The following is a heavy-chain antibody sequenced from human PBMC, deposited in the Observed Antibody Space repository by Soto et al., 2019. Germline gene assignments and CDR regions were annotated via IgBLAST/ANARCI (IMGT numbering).Heavy chain of an antibody. J-gene: IGHJ6*02. CDR3: ARSSPYIVVRKPTGNQDYYGMDV. D-gene: IGHD2-2*01. CDR2: IIPVFGTT. V-gene: IGHV1-69*01. CDR1: GGTFSNYT. Sequence: QVQLVQSGAEVKKPGSSVKVFCKASGGTFSNYTISWVRQAPGQGLEWMGGIIPVFGTTDYEQKLQGRVTITADGSTSTAYMKLSRLRSADTAVYYCARSSPYIVVRKPTGNQDYYGMDVWGQGTTVTVSS.